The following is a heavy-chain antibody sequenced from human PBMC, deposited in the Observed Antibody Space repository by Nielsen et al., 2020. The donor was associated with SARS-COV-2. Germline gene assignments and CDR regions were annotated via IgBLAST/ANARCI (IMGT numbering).Heavy chain of an antibody. D-gene: IGHD3-10*01. J-gene: IGHJ6*02. CDR2: ISSSGSTI. Sequence: GESLKISCAASGFTFSGYEMNWVRQAPGKGLEWVSYISSSGSTIYYADSVKGRFTISRDNAKNSLYLQMNSLRAEDTAVYYCARDVTMVRGVIISYYGMDVWGQGTTVTVSS. CDR1: GFTFSGYE. CDR3: ARDVTMVRGVIISYYGMDV. V-gene: IGHV3-48*03.